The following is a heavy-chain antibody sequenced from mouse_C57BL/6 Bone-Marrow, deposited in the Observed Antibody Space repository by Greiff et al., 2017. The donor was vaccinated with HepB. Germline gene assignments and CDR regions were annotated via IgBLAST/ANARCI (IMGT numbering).Heavy chain of an antibody. J-gene: IGHJ2*01. CDR2: IYPGDGDT. CDR3: ARDGYYFDY. V-gene: IGHV1-82*01. D-gene: IGHD1-1*01. Sequence: VKLKESGPELVKPGASVKISCKASGYAFSSSWMNWVKQRPGKGLEWIGRIYPGDGDTNYNGKFKGKATLTADKSSSTAYMQLSSLTSVDSAVYFCARDGYYFDYWGQGTTLTVSS. CDR1: GYAFSSSW.